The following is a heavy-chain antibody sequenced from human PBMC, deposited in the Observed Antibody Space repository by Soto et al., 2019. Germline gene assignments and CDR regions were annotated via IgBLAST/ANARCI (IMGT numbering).Heavy chain of an antibody. CDR2: IYSGGSGGNT. CDR3: AREFSMAYCAFDI. D-gene: IGHD2-8*01. V-gene: IGHV3-53*02. Sequence: EVQLVETGGDLIQPGGSLRLSCAASGFTVSDNYMSWVRQAPGKGLERVSVIYSGGSGGNTYYADSVKGRFTISRDNSKNTLYLQMNSLRAEDTAVYYCAREFSMAYCAFDIWGQGTMVTVSS. CDR1: GFTVSDNY. J-gene: IGHJ3*02.